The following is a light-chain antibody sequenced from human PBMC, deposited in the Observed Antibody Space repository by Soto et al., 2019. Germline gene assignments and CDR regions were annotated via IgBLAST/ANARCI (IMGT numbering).Light chain of an antibody. J-gene: IGKJ5*01. CDR1: QDISDY. CDR3: MQSTQLPPT. V-gene: IGKV2D-29*02. Sequence: MTQSPSSLSASVGDRVTITCRASQDISDYLNWYQQRPGQSPQLLIYEVSTRVSGVPDRFSGSGSGTDFTLEISRVETDDVGIYYCMQSTQLPPTFGQGTRLEIK. CDR2: EVS.